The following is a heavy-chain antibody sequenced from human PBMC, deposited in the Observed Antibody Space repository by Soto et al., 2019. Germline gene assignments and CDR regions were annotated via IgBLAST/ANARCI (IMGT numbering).Heavy chain of an antibody. V-gene: IGHV5-51*01. D-gene: IGHD1-26*01. Sequence: EVQLVQSGAEVKKPGESLKISCKGSGYSFTNHWIGWVRQMPGKGLEWMGIIYPGDSDTRYSPSFQGQVTISADKSISTAYLQWSSLKASDTAIYYCARQGASGTFIYYYYYYMDVWGQGTTVTVSS. CDR3: ARQGASGTFIYYYYYYMDV. J-gene: IGHJ6*02. CDR1: GYSFTNHW. CDR2: IYPGDSDT.